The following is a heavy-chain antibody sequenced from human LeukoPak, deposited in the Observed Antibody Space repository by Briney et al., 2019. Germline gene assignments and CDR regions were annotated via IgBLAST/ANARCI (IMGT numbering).Heavy chain of an antibody. Sequence: SETLSLTCAVSVYSISSGYYWGWIRQPPGKGLEWIGSIYHTGSTYYNPSLKSRVTLSVDTSKNQFSLKLTSVTAADTAVYYCARDHDYYDSSGYSDYWGQGTLVTVSS. CDR3: ARDHDYYDSSGYSDY. CDR1: VYSISSGYY. D-gene: IGHD3-22*01. CDR2: IYHTGST. V-gene: IGHV4-38-2*02. J-gene: IGHJ4*02.